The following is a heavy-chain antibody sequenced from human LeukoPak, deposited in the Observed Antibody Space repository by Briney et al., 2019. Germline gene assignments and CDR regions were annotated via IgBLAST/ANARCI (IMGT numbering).Heavy chain of an antibody. D-gene: IGHD3-22*01. Sequence: GGSLRLSCAASGFTFSSNGMHWVRQAPGKGLEWVANIKQDGSEKYYVDSVKGRFTISRDNAKNSLYPQMNSLRAEDTAVYYCAREGRGYKVAKFDYWGQGTLVTVSS. J-gene: IGHJ4*02. V-gene: IGHV3-7*01. CDR2: IKQDGSEK. CDR1: GFTFSSNG. CDR3: AREGRGYKVAKFDY.